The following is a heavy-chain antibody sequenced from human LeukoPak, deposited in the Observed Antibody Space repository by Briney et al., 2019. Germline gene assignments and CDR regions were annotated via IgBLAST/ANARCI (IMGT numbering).Heavy chain of an antibody. CDR1: GFTFSTYD. CDR3: AAWGGAYCFDY. D-gene: IGHD2-21*01. V-gene: IGHV3-48*03. Sequence: PGGSLRLSCAASGFTFSTYDMAWVRQAPGKGLEWVSYISGTGSTIYYADSVKGRFTISKDNAKHSLYLQLNSLRAEDTAVYYCAAWGGAYCFDYWGQGTLVTVSS. CDR2: ISGTGSTI. J-gene: IGHJ4*02.